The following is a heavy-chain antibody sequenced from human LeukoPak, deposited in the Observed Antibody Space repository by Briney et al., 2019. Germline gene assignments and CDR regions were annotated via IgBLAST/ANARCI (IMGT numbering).Heavy chain of an antibody. V-gene: IGHV3-30-3*01. Sequence: GGSLRLSCAASGFTFSSYAMHWVRQAPGKGLEWVAVISYDGSNKYYADSVKGRFTISRDNSKNTLYLQMNSLRAEDTAVYYCARAAEGAKRKIVGAAFDYWGRGTLVTVSS. D-gene: IGHD1-26*01. CDR1: GFTFSSYA. CDR2: ISYDGSNK. J-gene: IGHJ4*02. CDR3: ARAAEGAKRKIVGAAFDY.